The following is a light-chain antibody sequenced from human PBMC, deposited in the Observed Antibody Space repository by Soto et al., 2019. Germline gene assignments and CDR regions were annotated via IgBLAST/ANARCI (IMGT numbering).Light chain of an antibody. CDR2: GTS. Sequence: EIVMTQSPATLSVSPGERATLSCRASQSVSGHLAWYQQKPGQTPRLLIHGTSTRATGIPGRFSGSGSGTDFTLTISRLEPEDFAVYYCQQYGNSPWTFGQGTKVDIK. CDR1: QSVSGH. CDR3: QQYGNSPWT. V-gene: IGKV3-15*01. J-gene: IGKJ1*01.